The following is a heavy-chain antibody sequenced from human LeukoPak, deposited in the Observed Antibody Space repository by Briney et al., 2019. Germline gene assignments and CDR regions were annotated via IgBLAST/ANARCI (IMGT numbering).Heavy chain of an antibody. J-gene: IGHJ4*02. CDR1: GYTFSSYD. CDR2: INAGSGDT. D-gene: IGHD3-16*01. Sequence: ASVKVSCKASGYTFSSYDIHWVRQAPGQGLEWMGRINAGSGDTEYSEKFQGKVTITRDTPANTDYMELSSLRSEDTAVYYCARAQLGSHRPGDYWGQGTLVTVSS. CDR3: ARAQLGSHRPGDY. V-gene: IGHV1-3*01.